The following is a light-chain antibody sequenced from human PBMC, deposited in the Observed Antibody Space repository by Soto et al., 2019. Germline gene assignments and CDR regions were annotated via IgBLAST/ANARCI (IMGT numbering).Light chain of an antibody. V-gene: IGLV2-14*01. CDR1: SSDVGGYNY. CDR2: EVT. CDR3: FSYTASSTRV. Sequence: QSALTQPASVSGSPGQSITISCSGTSSDVGGYNYVSWYQQHPGKAPKLIIYEVTNRPSGVSNRFSGSKSGNTASLTISGLQAEDEADYYCFSYTASSTRVFGTGTKLTVL. J-gene: IGLJ1*01.